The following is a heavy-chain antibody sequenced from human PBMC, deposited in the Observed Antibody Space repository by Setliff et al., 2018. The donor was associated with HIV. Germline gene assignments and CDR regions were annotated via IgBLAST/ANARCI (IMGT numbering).Heavy chain of an antibody. D-gene: IGHD2-21*01. V-gene: IGHV4-39*01. J-gene: IGHJ3*02. Sequence: PSETLSLTCTVSGDSISSSTFYWGWIRQPPGKGLEWIGSIYYSGTTYYNPSLKSRVAISVDTSKNQFSLKLSSVTAADTAVYYCARPRLRGSGAFDIWGQGTVVTVSS. CDR2: IYYSGTT. CDR3: ARPRLRGSGAFDI. CDR1: GDSISSSTFY.